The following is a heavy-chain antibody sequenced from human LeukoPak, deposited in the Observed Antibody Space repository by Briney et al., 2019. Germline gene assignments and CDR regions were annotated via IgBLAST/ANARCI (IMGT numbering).Heavy chain of an antibody. D-gene: IGHD2-2*01. V-gene: IGHV3-11*04. J-gene: IGHJ5*02. CDR3: ARDRCSSTSCHNWFDP. CDR2: ISSSGSTI. CDR1: GFTFSDYY. Sequence: GGSLRLSCAASGFTFSDYYMSWIRQAPGKGLEWVSYISSSGSTIYYADSVKGRFTISRDNAKNSLYLQMNSLRAEDTAVYYCARDRCSSTSCHNWFDPWGQGTLVTVSS.